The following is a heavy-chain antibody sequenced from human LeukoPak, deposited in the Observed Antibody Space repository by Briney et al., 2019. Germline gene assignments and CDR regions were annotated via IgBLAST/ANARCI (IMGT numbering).Heavy chain of an antibody. D-gene: IGHD3-10*01. V-gene: IGHV3-23*01. J-gene: IGHJ4*02. CDR3: ARVPGSMVRGVIIRDYFDY. CDR2: ISGSGGST. CDR1: GFTFSTYA. Sequence: PGGSLRLSCAASGFTFSTYAMTWVRQAPGKGLEWVSRISGSGGSTYYADADSVKGRFTISRDNSKNTLYLQMNSLRAEDTAVYYCARVPGSMVRGVIIRDYFDYWGQGTLVTVSS.